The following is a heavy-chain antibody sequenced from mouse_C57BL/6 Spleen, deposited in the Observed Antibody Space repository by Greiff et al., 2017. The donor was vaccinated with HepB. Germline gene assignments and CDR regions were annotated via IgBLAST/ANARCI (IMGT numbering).Heavy chain of an antibody. CDR2: INPSSGYT. D-gene: IGHD1-1*01. Sequence: VQLQQSGAELARPGASVKMSCKASGYTFTSYTMHWVKQRPGQGLEWIGYINPSSGYTKYNQKFKDKATLTADKSSSTAYMQLSSLTSEDSAVYYCARGHYYGSSYCYFDYWGQGTTLTVSS. J-gene: IGHJ2*01. CDR1: GYTFTSYT. CDR3: ARGHYYGSSYCYFDY. V-gene: IGHV1-4*01.